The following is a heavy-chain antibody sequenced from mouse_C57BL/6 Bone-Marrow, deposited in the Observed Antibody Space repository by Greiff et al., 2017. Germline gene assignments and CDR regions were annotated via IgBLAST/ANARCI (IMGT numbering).Heavy chain of an antibody. CDR1: GYAFTNYL. CDR3: ARRGYADY. Sequence: QVQLQQSGPELVKPGASVKISCKASGYAFTNYLIEWVKQRPGQGLEWIGVINPGSGGTTYNEKFKGKATLTADKSSSTAYMQLSSLTSEDSAVYFCARRGYADYWGQGTSVTVSS. J-gene: IGHJ4*01. V-gene: IGHV1-54*01. D-gene: IGHD2-2*01. CDR2: INPGSGGT.